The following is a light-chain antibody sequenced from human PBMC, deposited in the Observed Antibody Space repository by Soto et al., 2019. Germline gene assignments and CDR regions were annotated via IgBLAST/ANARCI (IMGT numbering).Light chain of an antibody. CDR3: QHFGTPPST. Sequence: DIVLTQSPGTLSLSPGERATLSCRTSQAILNNYLAWFQQKPGQAPRLLIYLASNRAAGIPDRFSGSGSGTDFTLTISRLEPEDFAVYYCQHFGTPPSTFGQGTKVEI. J-gene: IGKJ1*01. CDR1: QAILNNY. CDR2: LAS. V-gene: IGKV3-20*01.